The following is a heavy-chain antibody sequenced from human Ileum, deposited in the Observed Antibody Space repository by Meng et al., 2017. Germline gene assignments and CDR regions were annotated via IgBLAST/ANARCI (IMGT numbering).Heavy chain of an antibody. CDR3: ARVGAVASFDY. V-gene: IGHV1-46*01. J-gene: IGHJ4*02. Sequence: VEVVKSGSEVKEPGDSVKVACKASGYSFTSYYMHWGRQATGEGLEWMGIINPSGGSTSYAQKFQGRVTMTRDTSTSTVYMELSSLRYEDTAVYYCARVGAVASFDYWGQGTLVTASS. CDR2: INPSGGST. D-gene: IGHD6-19*01. CDR1: GYSFTSYY.